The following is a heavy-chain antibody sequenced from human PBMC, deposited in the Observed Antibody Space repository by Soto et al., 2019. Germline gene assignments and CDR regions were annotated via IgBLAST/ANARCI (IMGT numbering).Heavy chain of an antibody. J-gene: IGHJ4*02. Sequence: PSQTLSLTCAISGDSVSSYSVVWNWIRQSPSGGLEWLGRTYYRSKWYSEYAISVQSRITVNADTSKNQVSLQLDSVTPDDTAVYPCARLIRNRWLDYWGQGTLVTVSS. V-gene: IGHV6-1*01. CDR3: ARLIRNRWLDY. CDR1: GDSVSSYSVV. D-gene: IGHD3-22*01. CDR2: TYYRSKWYS.